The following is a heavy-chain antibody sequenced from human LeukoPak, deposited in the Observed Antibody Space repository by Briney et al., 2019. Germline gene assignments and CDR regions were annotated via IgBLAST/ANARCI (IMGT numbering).Heavy chain of an antibody. CDR3: AKYAPPTSVVTRFSDH. V-gene: IGHV3-23*01. D-gene: IGHD4-23*01. CDR1: VLTFSSYS. J-gene: IGHJ4*02. CDR2: IGRGGGDI. Sequence: PGGSLRLSCAASVLTFSSYSLTWVRQAPGKGLEWMLVIGRGGGDIQYADSVQGRFSISRDNSKNTLYLQMNSLRAEDTAIYFCAKYAPPTSVVTRFSDHWGQGTLVTVSS.